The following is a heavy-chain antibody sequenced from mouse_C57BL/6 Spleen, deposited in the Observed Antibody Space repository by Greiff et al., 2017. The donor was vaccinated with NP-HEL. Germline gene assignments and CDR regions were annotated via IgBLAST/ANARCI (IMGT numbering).Heavy chain of an antibody. V-gene: IGHV1-69*01. CDR2: IDPSDSYT. J-gene: IGHJ3*01. CDR3: ARSYYYGSSYRFAY. CDR1: GYTFTSYW. D-gene: IGHD1-1*01. Sequence: QVQLQQPGAELVMPGASVKLSCKASGYTFTSYWMHWVKQRPGQGLEWIGEIDPSDSYTNYNRKFKGKSTLTVDKSSSTAYMQLSSLTSEDSAVYYCARSYYYGSSYRFAYWGQGTLVTVSA.